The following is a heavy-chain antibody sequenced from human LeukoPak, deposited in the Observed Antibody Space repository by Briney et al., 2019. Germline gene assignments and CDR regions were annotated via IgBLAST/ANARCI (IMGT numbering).Heavy chain of an antibody. J-gene: IGHJ4*02. V-gene: IGHV3-23*01. D-gene: IGHD6-19*01. CDR1: GFTFSTYA. Sequence: PGGSLRLSCAASGFTFSTYAMDWVRQTPGKGLEWVSCISGSAGSTYYADSVKGRFTISRDNAKNSLYLQMNSLRAEDTAVYYCARAIRSEAGLLYYFDYWGQGTLVTVSS. CDR2: ISGSAGST. CDR3: ARAIRSEAGLLYYFDY.